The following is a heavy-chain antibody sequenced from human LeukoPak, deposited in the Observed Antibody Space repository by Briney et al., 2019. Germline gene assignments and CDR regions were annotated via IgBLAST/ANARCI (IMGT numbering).Heavy chain of an antibody. V-gene: IGHV3-48*04. CDR2: ISGSSSTI. D-gene: IGHD4-11*01. J-gene: IGHJ4*02. Sequence: GSLRLSCAASDFAFNRYSMNWVRQAPGKGLEWVSYISGSSSTIYYADSVKGRFTISRDNAKNSLYLQINSLRAEDTAVHYCARDPHDYSIHWYFDSWGQGTLVTVSS. CDR3: ARDPHDYSIHWYFDS. CDR1: DFAFNRYS.